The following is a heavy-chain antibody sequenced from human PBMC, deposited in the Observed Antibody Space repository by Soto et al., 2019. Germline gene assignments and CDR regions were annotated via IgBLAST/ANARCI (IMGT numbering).Heavy chain of an antibody. J-gene: IGHJ5*02. CDR2: IYYSGST. V-gene: IGHV4-39*01. CDR1: GCSISSSSYY. Sequence: SETLSLTCTVSGCSISSSSYYWGWIRQPPGKGLEWIGSIYYSGSTYYNPSLKSRVTISVDTSKNQFSLKLSSVTAADTAVYYCARGSAYNWFDPWGQGTLVTV. D-gene: IGHD3-10*01. CDR3: ARGSAYNWFDP.